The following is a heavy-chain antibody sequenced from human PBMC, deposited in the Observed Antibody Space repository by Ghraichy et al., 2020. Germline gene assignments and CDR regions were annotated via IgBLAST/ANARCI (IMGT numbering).Heavy chain of an antibody. CDR2: ISSSSSYI. Sequence: GGSLRLSCAASGFTFSSYSMNWVRQAPGKGLEWVSSISSSSSYIYYADSVKGRFTISRDNAKNSLYLQMNSLRAEDTAVYYCARAVGSARSELLWGDGTLVTASS. CDR3: ARAVGSARSELL. J-gene: IGHJ4*01. D-gene: IGHD1-7*01. V-gene: IGHV3-21*01. CDR1: GFTFSSYS.